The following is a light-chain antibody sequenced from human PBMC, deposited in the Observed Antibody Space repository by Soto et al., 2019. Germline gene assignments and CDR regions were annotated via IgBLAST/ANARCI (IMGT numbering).Light chain of an antibody. V-gene: IGLV2-14*03. CDR1: RRDIGTYNY. J-gene: IGLJ1*01. CDR2: DVS. Sequence: QSVLTEPAPMSGSPGQSITISCTGTRRDIGTYNYLSWYQQHPGKAPRLVISDVSNRPSGVSNRFSGSKSGNTASLTITGLQSEDEADYYCMSYTTTSSFVFGSGTKVTVL. CDR3: MSYTTTSSFV.